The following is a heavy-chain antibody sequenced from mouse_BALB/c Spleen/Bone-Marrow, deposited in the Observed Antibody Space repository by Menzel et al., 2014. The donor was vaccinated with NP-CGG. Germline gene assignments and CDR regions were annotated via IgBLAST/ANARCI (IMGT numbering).Heavy chain of an antibody. CDR3: TRGGNWDDFDY. J-gene: IGHJ2*01. Sequence: EVHLVESGGGLVQPGGFRKLSCAASGFTFSSFGMHWVRQAPEKGLEWVAYISSGSSTIFYADTVKGRFTVSRDNPKNTLFLQMTSLRSEDTAMYYCTRGGNWDDFDYWGQGTTLTVSS. V-gene: IGHV5-17*02. CDR2: ISSGSSTI. D-gene: IGHD4-1*01. CDR1: GFTFSSFG.